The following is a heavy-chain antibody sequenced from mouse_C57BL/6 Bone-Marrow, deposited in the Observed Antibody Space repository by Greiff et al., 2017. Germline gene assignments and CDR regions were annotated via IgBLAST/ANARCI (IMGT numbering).Heavy chain of an antibody. CDR2: IDPEDGET. J-gene: IGHJ2*01. CDR1: GFNIKDYY. Sequence: EVHVVESGAELVKPGASVKLSCTASGFNIKDYYIHWVKQRTEQGLEWIGRIDPEDGETKYAPKFQDKATITADTSSNAAYLPLSSLTSEDTAVYYCTRSLIYYGTNYWGQGTTLTVSS. V-gene: IGHV14-2*01. D-gene: IGHD1-1*01. CDR3: TRSLIYYGTNY.